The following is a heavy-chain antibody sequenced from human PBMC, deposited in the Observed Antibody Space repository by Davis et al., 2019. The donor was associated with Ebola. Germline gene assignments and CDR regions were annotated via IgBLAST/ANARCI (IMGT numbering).Heavy chain of an antibody. V-gene: IGHV3-30*04. D-gene: IGHD6-19*01. CDR1: GFTFSSYA. J-gene: IGHJ6*02. CDR2: ISYDGSNK. CDR3: ARGPIMDVAATGYYYYGMDV. Sequence: GESLKISCAASGFTFSSYAMHWVRQAPGKGLEWVAVISYDGSNKYYADSVKGRFTISRDNSKNTLYLQMNSLRAEDTAVYYCARGPIMDVAATGYYYYGMDVWGQGTTVTVSS.